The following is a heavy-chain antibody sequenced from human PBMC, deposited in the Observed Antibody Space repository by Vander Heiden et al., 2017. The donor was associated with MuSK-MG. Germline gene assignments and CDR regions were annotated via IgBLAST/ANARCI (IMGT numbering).Heavy chain of an antibody. J-gene: IGHJ3*02. CDR1: GGSISSGGYY. CDR3: ARVKKRSCVVVRDAFDI. Sequence: QVQLQESGPGLVKPSQTLSLTCTVPGGSISSGGYYWSWIRQHPGKGLEWIGYIYYSGSTYYNPSLKRRVTISVDTSKNQFSLKLSSVTAADTAVYYCARVKKRSCVVVRDAFDIWVQVTMVSVSS. V-gene: IGHV4-31*03. D-gene: IGHD3-22*01. CDR2: IYYSGST.